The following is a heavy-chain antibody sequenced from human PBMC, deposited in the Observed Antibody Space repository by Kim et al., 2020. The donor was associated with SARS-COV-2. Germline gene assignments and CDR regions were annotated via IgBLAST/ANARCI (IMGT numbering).Heavy chain of an antibody. D-gene: IGHD6-19*01. CDR1: GGSISSSSYY. CDR3: AKAPGIAVAYDY. V-gene: IGHV4-39*07. CDR2: IYYSGST. J-gene: IGHJ4*02. Sequence: SETLSLTCTVSGGSISSSSYYWGWIRQPPGKGLEWIGSIYYSGSTYYNPSLKSRVTISVDTSKNQFSLKLSSVTAADTAVYYCAKAPGIAVAYDYWGQGTLVTVSS.